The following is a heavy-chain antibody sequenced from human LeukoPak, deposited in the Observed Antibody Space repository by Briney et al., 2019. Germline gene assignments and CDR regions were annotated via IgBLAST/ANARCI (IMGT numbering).Heavy chain of an antibody. J-gene: IGHJ4*02. D-gene: IGHD1-1*01. CDR2: VSYSGST. V-gene: IGHV4-59*04. Sequence: SETLSPTCTVSGGSISSYYWSWIRQPPGKGLEWIGTVSYSGSTYYNPSLQSRVTVSLDTSKNQFSLKLSSVTAADTALYYCARSVDGATGTDYWGRGTLVTVSS. CDR3: ARSVDGATGTDY. CDR1: GGSISSYY.